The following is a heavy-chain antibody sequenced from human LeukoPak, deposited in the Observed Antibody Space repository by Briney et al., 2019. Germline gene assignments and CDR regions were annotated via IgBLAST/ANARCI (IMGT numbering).Heavy chain of an antibody. Sequence: SETLSLTCAVSGGSISSGGYSWSWIRQPPGKGLEWIGYIYHSGSTYYNPSLKSRVTISVDTSKNQFSLKLSSVTAADTAVYYCARLGLGDYWGQGTLVTVSS. CDR3: ARLGLGDY. CDR2: IYHSGST. D-gene: IGHD3/OR15-3a*01. V-gene: IGHV4-30-2*03. J-gene: IGHJ4*02. CDR1: GGSISSGGYS.